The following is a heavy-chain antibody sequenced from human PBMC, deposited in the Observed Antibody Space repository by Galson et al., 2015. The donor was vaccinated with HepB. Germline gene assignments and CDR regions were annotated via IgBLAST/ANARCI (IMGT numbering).Heavy chain of an antibody. Sequence: SVKVSCKASGYTFTSYGISWVRQAPGQGLEWMGWISAYDGNTNYAQKLQGRVTMTTDTSTSTAYMELRSLRSDDTAVYYCARDRGIAAAGTHPPYNWFDPWGQGTLVTVSS. V-gene: IGHV1-18*04. CDR3: ARDRGIAAAGTHPPYNWFDP. D-gene: IGHD6-13*01. J-gene: IGHJ5*02. CDR2: ISAYDGNT. CDR1: GYTFTSYG.